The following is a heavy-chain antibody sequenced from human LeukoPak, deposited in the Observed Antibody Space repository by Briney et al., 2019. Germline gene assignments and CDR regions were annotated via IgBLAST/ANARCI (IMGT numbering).Heavy chain of an antibody. Sequence: GGSLRLSCAASGFTFDDYGTSWVRQAPGKGLEWVSGINWNGGSTGYADSVKGRFTISRDNAKNSLYLQMNSLRAEDTALYYCARGRGGWYVGYFDYWGQGTLVTVSS. V-gene: IGHV3-20*04. CDR2: INWNGGST. CDR1: GFTFDDYG. CDR3: ARGRGGWYVGYFDY. J-gene: IGHJ4*02. D-gene: IGHD6-19*01.